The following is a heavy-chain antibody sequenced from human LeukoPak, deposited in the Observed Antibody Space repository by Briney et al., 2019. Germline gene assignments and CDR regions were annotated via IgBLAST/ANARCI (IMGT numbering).Heavy chain of an antibody. D-gene: IGHD6-19*01. V-gene: IGHV3-49*04. CDR3: TRDGVPGIAVAGTGY. Sequence: PGGSLRLSCTASGFTFGDYAMSWVRQAPGKGLEWVGFIRSKAYGGTTEYAASVKGGFTISRDDSKSIAYLQMNSLKTEDTAVYYCTRDGVPGIAVAGTGYWGQGALVTVSS. J-gene: IGHJ4*02. CDR1: GFTFGDYA. CDR2: IRSKAYGGTT.